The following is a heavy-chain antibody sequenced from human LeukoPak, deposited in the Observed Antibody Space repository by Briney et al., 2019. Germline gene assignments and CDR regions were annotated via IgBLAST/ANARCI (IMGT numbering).Heavy chain of an antibody. CDR1: GYSFSDYY. CDR2: INPNSGAT. J-gene: IGHJ4*02. V-gene: IGHV1-2*02. Sequence: ASVKVSCKASGYSFSDYYIHWVRQAPRQGLEWMGWINPNSGATSYAQKFQGRVTMTRDTSISTAYMELSRLRSDDTAVYYCAREELGYCSSTSCYNDYWGQGTLVTVSS. D-gene: IGHD2-2*02. CDR3: AREELGYCSSTSCYNDY.